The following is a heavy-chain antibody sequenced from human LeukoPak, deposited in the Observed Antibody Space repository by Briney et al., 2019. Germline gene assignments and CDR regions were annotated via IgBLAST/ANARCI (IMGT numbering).Heavy chain of an antibody. D-gene: IGHD6-13*01. V-gene: IGHV3-23*01. J-gene: IGHJ3*02. CDR3: AKRALYSSSLGDAFDI. CDR2: ISGSGGST. Sequence: GGSLRLSCSASGFTFSSYAMSWVRQAPGKGLEWVSAISGSGGSTYYADSVKGRFTISRDNSKNTLYLQMNSLRAEDTAVYYCAKRALYSSSLGDAFDIWGQGTMVTVSS. CDR1: GFTFSSYA.